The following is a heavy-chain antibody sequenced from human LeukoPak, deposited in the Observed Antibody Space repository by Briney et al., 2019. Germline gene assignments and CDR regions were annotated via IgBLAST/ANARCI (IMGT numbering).Heavy chain of an antibody. CDR3: ARALSPEDYYGSGSYYWFDP. J-gene: IGHJ5*02. D-gene: IGHD3-10*01. V-gene: IGHV1-2*02. Sequence: ASVKVSCKASGYTFTGYYMHWVRQAPGQGLEWMGWINPNSGGTNYAQKFQGRVTMTRDTSISTAYMELSRLRSDDTAVYYCARALSPEDYYGSGSYYWFDPWGQGTLVTVSS. CDR1: GYTFTGYY. CDR2: INPNSGGT.